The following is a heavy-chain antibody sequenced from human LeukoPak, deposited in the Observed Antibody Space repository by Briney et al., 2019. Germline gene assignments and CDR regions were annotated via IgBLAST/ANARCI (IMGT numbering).Heavy chain of an antibody. J-gene: IGHJ4*02. D-gene: IGHD4-17*01. CDR1: SGSISSGDYY. CDR3: ARALRDYGDYLLDY. Sequence: SETLSLTCTVSSGSISSGDYYWSWIRQPPGKGLEWIGYIYHSGSTYYNPSLKSRVTISVDTSKNQFSLKLSSVTAADTAVYYCARALRDYGDYLLDYWGQGTLVTVSS. V-gene: IGHV4-30-4*01. CDR2: IYHSGST.